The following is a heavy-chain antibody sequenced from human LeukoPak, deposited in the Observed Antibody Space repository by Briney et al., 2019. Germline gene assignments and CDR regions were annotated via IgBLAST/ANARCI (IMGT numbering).Heavy chain of an antibody. CDR1: GGTFSSYA. CDR3: ACNYYDSSGYPEYYFDY. Sequence: SVKLSCKASGGTFSSYAISWVRQAPGQGLEWMGGIIPIFGTANYAQKFQGRVTITTDESTSTAYMELSSLRSEDTAVYYCACNYYDSSGYPEYYFDYWGQGTPVTVSS. V-gene: IGHV1-69*05. J-gene: IGHJ4*02. CDR2: IIPIFGTA. D-gene: IGHD3-22*01.